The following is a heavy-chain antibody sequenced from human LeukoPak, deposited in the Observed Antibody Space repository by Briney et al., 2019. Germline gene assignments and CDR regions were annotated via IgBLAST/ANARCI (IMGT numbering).Heavy chain of an antibody. CDR1: GFTFRTYW. D-gene: IGHD3-22*01. CDR3: ARAPSEIGGYYPEYFRH. CDR2: IKSDGST. V-gene: IGHV3-74*01. J-gene: IGHJ1*01. Sequence: GGSLRLSCAASGFTFRTYWMHWVRQAPGKGVVGVSRIKSDGSTNYADSVKGRFTISRDNANNTLSLQMTSLRPEDTGVYYCARAPSEIGGYYPEYFRHWGQGTLVTVSS.